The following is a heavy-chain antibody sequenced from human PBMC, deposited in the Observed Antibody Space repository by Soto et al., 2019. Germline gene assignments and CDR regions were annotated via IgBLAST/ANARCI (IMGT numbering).Heavy chain of an antibody. Sequence: GASVKVSCKASGYTFTSYDINWVRQAPGQGLEWMGGIIPIFGTANYAQKFQGRVTITADESTSTAYMELSSLRSEDTAVYYCAAGGIAARPDYYYGMDVWGQGTTVTVSS. CDR2: IIPIFGTA. J-gene: IGHJ6*02. CDR3: AAGGIAARPDYYYGMDV. CDR1: GYTFTSYD. D-gene: IGHD6-6*01. V-gene: IGHV1-69*13.